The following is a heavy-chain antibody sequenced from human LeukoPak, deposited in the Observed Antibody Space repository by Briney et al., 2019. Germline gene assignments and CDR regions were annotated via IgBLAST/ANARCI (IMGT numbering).Heavy chain of an antibody. V-gene: IGHV1-18*01. Sequence: ASVKVSCKASVYTFTSYGISWVRQAPGQGLEGIGWISAYNGNTNYAQKLQGRVTMTTDTSTSTAYMELRSLRSDDTAVYYCARDRIVGATSWFDTWGQGTLVTVSS. CDR2: ISAYNGNT. CDR1: VYTFTSYG. CDR3: ARDRIVGATSWFDT. J-gene: IGHJ5*02. D-gene: IGHD1-26*01.